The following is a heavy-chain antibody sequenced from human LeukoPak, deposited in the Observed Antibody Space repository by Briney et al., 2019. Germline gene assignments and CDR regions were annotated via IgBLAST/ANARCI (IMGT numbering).Heavy chain of an antibody. CDR1: GGSISSSSYY. Sequence: SETQSLTYTVSGGSISSSSYYWGWIRQPPGKGLEWIGSIYYSGSTYYNPSLKSRVTISVDTSKNQFSLKLSSVTAADTAVYYCARHYGSGSYYYFDYWGQGTLVTVSS. CDR2: IYYSGST. CDR3: ARHYGSGSYYYFDY. V-gene: IGHV4-39*01. D-gene: IGHD3-10*01. J-gene: IGHJ4*02.